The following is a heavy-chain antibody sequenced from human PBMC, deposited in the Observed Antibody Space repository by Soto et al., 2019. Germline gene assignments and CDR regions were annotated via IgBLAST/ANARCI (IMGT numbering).Heavy chain of an antibody. V-gene: IGHV3-23*01. J-gene: IGHJ4*01. CDR2: IGSSGATT. CDR1: GFTFDDYG. D-gene: IGHD3-10*01. Sequence: PGGSLRLSCAASGFTFDDYGMSWVRQAPGKGLEWVSAIGSSGATTYYADSVKGRFTISRDNSKNTVYLQMNSLRAEDTAVYYCAKAFGTYYFDYWGQGTVVTVSS. CDR3: AKAFGTYYFDY.